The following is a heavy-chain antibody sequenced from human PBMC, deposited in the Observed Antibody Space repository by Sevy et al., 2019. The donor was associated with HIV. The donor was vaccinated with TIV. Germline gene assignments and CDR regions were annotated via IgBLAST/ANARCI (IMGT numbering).Heavy chain of an antibody. CDR3: ARGDYYGSLYYFDY. J-gene: IGHJ4*02. D-gene: IGHD3-10*01. Sequence: GGSLRLSCAASGFTFSNYFMNWVRQAPGKGLEWVSSISSGSSYIFYADSLKGRFTISRGNAKNSLYLHMNSLRAEDTAVYYCARGDYYGSLYYFDYWGPGTLVTVSS. CDR2: ISSGSSYI. V-gene: IGHV3-21*01. CDR1: GFTFSNYF.